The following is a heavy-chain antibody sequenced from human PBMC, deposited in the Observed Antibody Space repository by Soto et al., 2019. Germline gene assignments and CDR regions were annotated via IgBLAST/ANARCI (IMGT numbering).Heavy chain of an antibody. D-gene: IGHD3-9*01. V-gene: IGHV4-30-4*01. CDR1: GGSISSGDYY. CDR2: IYYSGST. Sequence: SETLSLTCTVSGGSISSGDYYWSWIRQPPGKGLEWIGYIYYSGSTYYNPSLKSRVTISVDTSKNQFSLKLSSVTAADTAVYYFAAQGPLRYFDWFSPFFDYWGQGTLVTGSS. CDR3: AAQGPLRYFDWFSPFFDY. J-gene: IGHJ4*02.